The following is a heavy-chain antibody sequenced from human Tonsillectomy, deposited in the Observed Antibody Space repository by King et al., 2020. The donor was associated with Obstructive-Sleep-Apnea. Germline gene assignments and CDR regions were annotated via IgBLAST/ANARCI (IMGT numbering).Heavy chain of an antibody. Sequence: VQLVESGAEVKKPGESLKISCKGSGYSFTSYWIGWVRQMPGKGLEWMGIIFPGDSDTRYSPSFQGQVTISADKSISTAYLRWSSLKASDTAMYYCALTHLAFCGANCYPGPFDIWGRGTLVTVSS. D-gene: IGHD2-21*02. CDR1: GYSFTSYW. CDR2: IFPGDSDT. J-gene: IGHJ2*01. V-gene: IGHV5-51*01. CDR3: ALTHLAFCGANCYPGPFDI.